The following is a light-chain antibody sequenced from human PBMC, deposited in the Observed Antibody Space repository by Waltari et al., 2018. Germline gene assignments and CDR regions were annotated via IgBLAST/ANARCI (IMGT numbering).Light chain of an antibody. Sequence: QSVLTQAPSASGTPGQRVIISCSGGSFTIRNNDVYWYQQFPGTTPKLLIYGNDQRPSGVPDRFSASKSGTSASLVISGLRSEDEADYYCATWDDTLSGGVFGGGTKLTVL. CDR1: SFTIRNND. CDR3: ATWDDTLSGGV. V-gene: IGLV1-47*01. J-gene: IGLJ3*02. CDR2: GND.